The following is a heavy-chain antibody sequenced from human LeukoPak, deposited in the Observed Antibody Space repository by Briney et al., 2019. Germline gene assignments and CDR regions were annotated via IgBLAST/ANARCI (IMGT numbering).Heavy chain of an antibody. D-gene: IGHD2-15*01. V-gene: IGHV1-46*01. J-gene: IGHJ3*02. CDR3: ARNNHRVGYCSGGSCYLIAFDI. CDR1: GYTFTSYY. CDR2: INPSGGST. Sequence: LGASVKVSCKASGYTFTSYYMHWVRQAPGQGLEWMGIINPSGGSTSYAQKFQGRVTMTRDMSTSTEYLELSSLRSEDTAVYYCARNNHRVGYCSGGSCYLIAFDIWGQGTMVTVSS.